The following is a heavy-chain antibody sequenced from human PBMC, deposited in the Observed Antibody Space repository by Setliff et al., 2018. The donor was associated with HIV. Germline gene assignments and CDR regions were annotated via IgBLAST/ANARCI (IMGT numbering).Heavy chain of an antibody. Sequence: PSETLSLTCAVYGGSFSDYYWSWIRQPPGKGLEWIGEINHSGSTNYNPSLKSRVTISLDTSKNQFSLKLSSVTAADTAIYYCARLRDMEWELIGLDYWGRGTLVTVS. CDR1: GGSFSDYY. CDR3: ARLRDMEWELIGLDY. V-gene: IGHV4-34*01. D-gene: IGHD1-26*01. J-gene: IGHJ4*02. CDR2: INHSGST.